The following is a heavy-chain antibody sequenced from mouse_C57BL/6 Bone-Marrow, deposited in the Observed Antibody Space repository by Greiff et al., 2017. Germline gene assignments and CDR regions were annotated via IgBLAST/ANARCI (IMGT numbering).Heavy chain of an antibody. V-gene: IGHV5-6*01. CDR3: ASCYYASNG. J-gene: IGHJ3*01. D-gene: IGHD1-1*01. CDR2: ISSGGSYT. CDR1: GFTFSSYG. Sequence: EVKLVESGGDLVKPGGSLKLSCAASGFTFSSYGMSWVRQTPDKRLEWVATISSGGSYTYYPDSVKGRVTISRDNANNTLYLQMSSLKSEDTAMYYCASCYYASNGWGQGTLVTVSA.